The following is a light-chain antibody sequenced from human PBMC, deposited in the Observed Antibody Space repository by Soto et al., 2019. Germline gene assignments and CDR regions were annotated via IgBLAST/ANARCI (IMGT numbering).Light chain of an antibody. V-gene: IGLV2-23*02. CDR2: EVS. J-gene: IGLJ3*02. CDR1: SSDVGSYNL. CDR3: CSYAGSSPM. Sequence: QSALTQPASVSGSPGQSITISCTGTSSDVGSYNLVSWYQQHPGKAPKLMIYEVSKRPSGVSNRFSGSKPGNTASLTISGLQAEDEADYYCCSYAGSSPMFGGGTKVTVL.